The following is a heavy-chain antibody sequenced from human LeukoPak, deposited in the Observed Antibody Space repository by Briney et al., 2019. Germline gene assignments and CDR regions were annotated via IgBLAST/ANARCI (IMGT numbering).Heavy chain of an antibody. J-gene: IGHJ2*01. D-gene: IGHD2-21*01. CDR1: GGSISGYY. CDR2: VYYSGST. CDR3: PRVHKGQNWYFDL. Sequence: SETLSLTCTVSGGSISGYYWSWMRQPPGKGLEYIGYVYYSGSTNYNPSLKSRVTISVDTSKNQFSLKLSSVTAADTAVYYCPRVHKGQNWYFDLWGRGTLVTVSS. V-gene: IGHV4-59*01.